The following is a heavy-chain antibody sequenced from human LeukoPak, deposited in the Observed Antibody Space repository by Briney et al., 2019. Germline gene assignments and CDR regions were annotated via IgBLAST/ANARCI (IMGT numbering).Heavy chain of an antibody. Sequence: SGGSLRLSCAASGFTFSSYGMHWVRQAPGKGLEWVAFIRYDGSNKYYADSVKGRFTISRDNSKNTLYLQMNSLRAEDTAVYYCAKERGVRNYYYYMDVWGKGTTVTVSS. CDR2: IRYDGSNK. CDR3: AKERGVRNYYYYMDV. CDR1: GFTFSSYG. V-gene: IGHV3-30*02. J-gene: IGHJ6*03. D-gene: IGHD3-10*01.